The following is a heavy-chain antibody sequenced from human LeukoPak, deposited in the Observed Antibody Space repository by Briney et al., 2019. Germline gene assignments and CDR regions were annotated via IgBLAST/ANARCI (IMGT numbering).Heavy chain of an antibody. V-gene: IGHV3-23*01. J-gene: IGHJ4*02. CDR2: ISGSGYTT. CDR3: ANSVSSYRKRFDY. D-gene: IGHD1-14*01. Sequence: GGSLRLSCAASGFSFNSYDMSWVRQAPGKGLEWVSVISGSGYTTYYADSVKGRFTISRDNSKNTLYLQMNSLRAEDTAVYYCANSVSSYRKRFDYWGQGTLVAVSS. CDR1: GFSFNSYD.